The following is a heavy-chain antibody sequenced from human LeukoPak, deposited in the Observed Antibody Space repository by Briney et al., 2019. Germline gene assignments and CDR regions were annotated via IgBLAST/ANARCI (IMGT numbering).Heavy chain of an antibody. CDR1: GFTFVSNW. CDR2: IKQDGSEK. J-gene: IGHJ4*02. Sequence: PGGPLRPSCAAPGFTFVSNWRSGVRQAQGKGLGWVANIKQDGSEKYYVDSVKGRFTISRDNAKNSLYLQMNSLRAEDTAVYYCARGYSYGSLGFDYWGQGTLVTVSS. CDR3: ARGYSYGSLGFDY. V-gene: IGHV3-7*01. D-gene: IGHD5-18*01.